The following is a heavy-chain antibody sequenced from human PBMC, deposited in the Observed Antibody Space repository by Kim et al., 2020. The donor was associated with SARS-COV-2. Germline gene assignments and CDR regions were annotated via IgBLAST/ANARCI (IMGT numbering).Heavy chain of an antibody. CDR2: IHQSGST. Sequence: SETLSLTCSVSGDSITNNNYLWGWIRQPPGKGLEWIGIIHQSGSTYYTPSPSLKSRVTLSLDTSQNKFSLRLNSVTAADTAVYYCATTGTGSDALDIWG. V-gene: IGHV4-39*01. D-gene: IGHD3-10*01. J-gene: IGHJ3*02. CDR3: ATTGTGSDALDI. CDR1: GDSITNNNYL.